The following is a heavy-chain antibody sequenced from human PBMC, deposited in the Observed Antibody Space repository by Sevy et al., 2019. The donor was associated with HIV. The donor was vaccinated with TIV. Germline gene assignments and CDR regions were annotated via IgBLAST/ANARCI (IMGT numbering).Heavy chain of an antibody. J-gene: IGHJ4*01. D-gene: IGHD1-1*01. CDR1: GFTLSSYW. CDR3: AREVEKATTYFDF. V-gene: IGHV3-7*01. Sequence: GGSLRLSCAASGFTLSSYWMNWVRQAPGKGLEWVANIRQDGSEKYYVDSVKGRFTISRDNPKNSLYLQMTSLSAEDTAVYYCAREVEKATTYFDFWGQGTLVTVSS. CDR2: IRQDGSEK.